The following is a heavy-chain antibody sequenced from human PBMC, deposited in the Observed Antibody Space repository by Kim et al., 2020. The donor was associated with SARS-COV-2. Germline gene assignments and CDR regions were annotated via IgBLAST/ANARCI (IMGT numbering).Heavy chain of an antibody. CDR3: AKDLELGGYSSGWPRVFDY. V-gene: IGHV3-30*02. D-gene: IGHD6-19*01. Sequence: GRFTISRDNSKNTLYLQMNSLRAEDTAVYYCAKDLELGGYSSGWPRVFDYWGQGTLVTVSS. J-gene: IGHJ4*02.